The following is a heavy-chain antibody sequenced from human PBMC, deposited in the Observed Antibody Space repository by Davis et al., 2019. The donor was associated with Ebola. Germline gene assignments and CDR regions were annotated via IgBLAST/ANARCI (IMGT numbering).Heavy chain of an antibody. Sequence: PGGSLRLSCAASGFTFSSYSMNWVRQAPGKGLEWVSSISSSSSYIYYADSVKGRFTISRDNAKNSLYLQMNSLRAEDTAVYYCARDRKTWSIGVLRFLEWSPGYYGMDVWGQGTTVTVSS. CDR2: ISSSSSYI. J-gene: IGHJ6*02. D-gene: IGHD3-3*01. CDR1: GFTFSSYS. CDR3: ARDRKTWSIGVLRFLEWSPGYYGMDV. V-gene: IGHV3-21*01.